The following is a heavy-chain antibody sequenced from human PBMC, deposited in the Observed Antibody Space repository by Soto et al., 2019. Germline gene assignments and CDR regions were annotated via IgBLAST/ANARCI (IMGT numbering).Heavy chain of an antibody. CDR3: GRYFRGSGRYFFDY. Sequence: EVQLVQSGGGLVQPGGSLRLSCVASGFTFISSFMGWVRQAPGKGLEWVANINQDGGGTSYVDSVKGRFTISRDNAKNSLYLQMNSLRGDDTAVYYCGRYFRGSGRYFFDYWGQGTLVTVSS. CDR2: INQDGGGT. J-gene: IGHJ4*02. V-gene: IGHV3-7*03. D-gene: IGHD6-19*01. CDR1: GFTFISSF.